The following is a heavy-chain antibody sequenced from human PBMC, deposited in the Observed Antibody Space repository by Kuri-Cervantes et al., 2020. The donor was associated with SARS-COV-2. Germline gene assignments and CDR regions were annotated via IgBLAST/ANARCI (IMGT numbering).Heavy chain of an antibody. CDR1: GFIFSNYG. CDR2: IRYDGDNK. CDR3: AKGKTGDSR. D-gene: IGHD7-27*01. Sequence: GESLKISCAASGFIFSNYGMRWVRQAPGKGPEWVAFIRYDGDNKYYADSVKGRFTISRDNPKNTLYLQMNSLRPEDTAVYYCAKGKTGDSRWGQGTLVTVSS. J-gene: IGHJ4*02. V-gene: IGHV3-30*02.